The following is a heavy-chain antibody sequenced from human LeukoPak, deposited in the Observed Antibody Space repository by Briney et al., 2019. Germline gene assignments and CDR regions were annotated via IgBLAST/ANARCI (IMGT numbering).Heavy chain of an antibody. CDR2: INPSGGST. CDR3: ATYYYDSSGYRHFDWYFDL. V-gene: IGHV1-46*01. Sequence: ASVKVSCKASGYTFTSYYMHWVRQAPGQGLEWMGIINPSGGSTIYAQKFQGRVTMTEDTSTDTAYMELSSLRSEDTAAYYCATYYYDSSGYRHFDWYFDLWGRGTLVTVSS. J-gene: IGHJ2*01. D-gene: IGHD3-22*01. CDR1: GYTFTSYY.